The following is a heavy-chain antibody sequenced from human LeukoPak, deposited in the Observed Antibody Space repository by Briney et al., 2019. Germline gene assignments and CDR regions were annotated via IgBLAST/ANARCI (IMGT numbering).Heavy chain of an antibody. CDR1: GGSISTSSYS. CDR3: ARDHGPTVATSPFYSYYMDV. Sequence: PSETLSLTCTVSGGSISTSSYSWGWIRQPPGKGLEWIGSIYYSGSTYYNPSLKSRVTISVDTSKNQFSLKLSSVTAADTAVYYCARDHGPTVATSPFYSYYMDVWGKGTTVTVSS. V-gene: IGHV4-39*07. CDR2: IYYSGST. D-gene: IGHD4-11*01. J-gene: IGHJ6*03.